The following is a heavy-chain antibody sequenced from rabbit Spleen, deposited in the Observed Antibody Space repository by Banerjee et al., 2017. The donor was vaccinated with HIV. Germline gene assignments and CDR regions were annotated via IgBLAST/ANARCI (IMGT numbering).Heavy chain of an antibody. CDR1: GVSFSLSSY. CDR2: IDSGSSGFT. CDR3: ARDTSSSFSSYGMDL. V-gene: IGHV1S40*01. J-gene: IGHJ6*01. D-gene: IGHD1-1*01. Sequence: LVESGGGLVQPGASLTLTCTASGVSFSLSSYMCWVRQAPGKGLEWIACIDSGSSGFTYFATWAIGRFTCSKPSSTTVTLQMTRLTAADTATYFCARDTSSSFSSYGMDLWGPGTLVTVS.